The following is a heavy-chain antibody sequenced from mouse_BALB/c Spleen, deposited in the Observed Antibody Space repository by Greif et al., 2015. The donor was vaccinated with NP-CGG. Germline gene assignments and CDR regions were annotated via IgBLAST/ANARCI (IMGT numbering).Heavy chain of an antibody. CDR1: GYAFSSYW. J-gene: IGHJ4*01. Sequence: VQLQQSGAELVRPGSSVKISCKASGYAFSSYWMNWVKQRPGQGLEWIGQIYPGDGDTNYNGKFKGKATLTADISSSTAYMQLSSLTSEGSAVYFCARYDCDYYAMDYWGQGTSVTVSS. CDR2: IYPGDGDT. V-gene: IGHV1-80*01. CDR3: ARYDCDYYAMDY. D-gene: IGHD2-4*01.